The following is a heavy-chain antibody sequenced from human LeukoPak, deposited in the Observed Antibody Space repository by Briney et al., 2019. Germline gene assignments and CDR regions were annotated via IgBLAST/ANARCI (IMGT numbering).Heavy chain of an antibody. V-gene: IGHV4-59*08. CDR2: IYYSGST. Sequence: PSETLSLTCTVSGGSISSYYWSWIRQPPGKGLEWIGYIYYSGSTNYNPSLKSRVTMSVDTSKNQFSLKLSSVTAADTAVYYCAAQQGDYSNYAEPNWFDPWGQGTLVTVSS. J-gene: IGHJ5*02. D-gene: IGHD4-11*01. CDR1: GGSISSYY. CDR3: AAQQGDYSNYAEPNWFDP.